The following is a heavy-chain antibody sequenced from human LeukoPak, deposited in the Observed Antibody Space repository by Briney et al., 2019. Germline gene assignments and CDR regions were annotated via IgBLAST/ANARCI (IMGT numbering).Heavy chain of an antibody. D-gene: IGHD6-13*01. Sequence: GASVKVSCKASGYTFTSYGISWVRQAPGQGLEWMGWISAHNGNTNYAQNLQGRVTMTTDTSTSTAYMELRSLRSDDTAVYYCARRGSSSWYEGDSAFDIWGQGTLVTVSS. J-gene: IGHJ3*02. V-gene: IGHV1-18*01. CDR3: ARRGSSSWYEGDSAFDI. CDR2: ISAHNGNT. CDR1: GYTFTSYG.